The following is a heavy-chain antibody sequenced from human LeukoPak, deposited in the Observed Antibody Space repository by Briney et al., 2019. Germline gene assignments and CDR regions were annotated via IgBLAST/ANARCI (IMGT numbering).Heavy chain of an antibody. Sequence: PGRSLRLSCAASGFTFSSYGMHWVRQAPGKGLEWVAVIWYDGSNKYYADSVKGRFTISRDNSKNTLYLQMNSLRAEDTAVYYCARYNGYSGSWHRHYYYYMDVWGKGTTVTVSS. J-gene: IGHJ6*03. CDR2: IWYDGSNK. CDR1: GFTFSSYG. CDR3: ARYNGYSGSWHRHYYYYMDV. D-gene: IGHD6-13*01. V-gene: IGHV3-33*01.